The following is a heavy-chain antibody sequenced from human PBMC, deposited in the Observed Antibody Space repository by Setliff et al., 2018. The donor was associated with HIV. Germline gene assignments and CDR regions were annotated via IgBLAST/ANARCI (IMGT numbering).Heavy chain of an antibody. D-gene: IGHD2-15*01. CDR1: GTSINSHY. CDR2: IYYTGIP. Sequence: PSETLSLTCTVSGTSINSHYWSWIRQTPGKGLQWIGLIYYTGIPTYNPSLEGRITMSVDRSKNQFSLRLTSVTAADTAVYYCTRWPEDDPQRWGQGTLVTVSS. CDR3: TRWPEDDPQR. V-gene: IGHV4-59*11. J-gene: IGHJ1*01.